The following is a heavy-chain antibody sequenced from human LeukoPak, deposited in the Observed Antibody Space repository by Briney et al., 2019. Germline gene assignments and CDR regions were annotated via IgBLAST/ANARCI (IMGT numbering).Heavy chain of an antibody. CDR1: GFTFSSYA. Sequence: PGGSLRLSCAASGFTFSSYAMHWVRQAPGKGLEWVAVISYDGSNKYYADSVKGRLTISRDNSKNTLYLQMNSLRAEDTAVYYCARSGDRYCSGGSCYSGAFDIWGQGTMVTVSS. CDR2: ISYDGSNK. J-gene: IGHJ3*02. V-gene: IGHV3-30*04. D-gene: IGHD2-15*01. CDR3: ARSGDRYCSGGSCYSGAFDI.